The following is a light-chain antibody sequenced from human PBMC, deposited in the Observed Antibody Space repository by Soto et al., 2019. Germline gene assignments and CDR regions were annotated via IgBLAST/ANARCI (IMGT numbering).Light chain of an antibody. CDR2: EVN. V-gene: IGLV2-8*01. CDR1: SSDVGGYNY. J-gene: IGLJ1*01. CDR3: SSYAGSSNV. Sequence: QSVLTQPPSSSGSPVQAVAISCTGTSSDVGGYNYVSWYQQHPGKAPQLMIYEVNKRPSGVPDRFSGSKSGNTASLTVSGLQAEDEADYYCSSYAGSSNVFGTGTKLTVL.